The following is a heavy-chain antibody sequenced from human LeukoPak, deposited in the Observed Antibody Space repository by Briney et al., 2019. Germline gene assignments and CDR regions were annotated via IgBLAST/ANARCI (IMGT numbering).Heavy chain of an antibody. CDR2: VYYSGTP. J-gene: IGHJ4*02. CDR3: ASLAGGYFFDH. CDR1: GGSISSSSYY. Sequence: SETLSLTCIVSGGSISSSSYYWGWIRQPPGKRPEWVGSVYYSGTPYYNPSLKNRVTISVDASKKQFSLKLTSVTAADTAVYYCASLAGGYFFDHWGQGTLVTVSS. D-gene: IGHD1-26*01. V-gene: IGHV4-39*01.